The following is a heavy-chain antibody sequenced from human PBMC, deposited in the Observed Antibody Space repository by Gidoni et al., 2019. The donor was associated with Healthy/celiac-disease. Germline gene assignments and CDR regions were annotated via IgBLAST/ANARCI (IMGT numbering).Heavy chain of an antibody. CDR3: ARGRVFSYDY. J-gene: IGHJ4*02. D-gene: IGHD3-9*01. V-gene: IGHV4-34*01. CDR2: INHSGST. CDR1: GGSFSGYY. Sequence: QVQLQQWGAGLLKPSETLSLTCAVYGGSFSGYYWSWIRQPPGKGLEWIGEINHSGSTNYNPSLKSRVTISVDTSKNQFSLKLSSVTAADTAVYYCARGRVFSYDYWGQGTLVTVSS.